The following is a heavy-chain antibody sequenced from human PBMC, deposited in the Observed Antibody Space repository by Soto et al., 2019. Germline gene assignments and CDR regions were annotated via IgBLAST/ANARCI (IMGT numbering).Heavy chain of an antibody. Sequence: SETLSLTCAVYGGSFSGYYWSWIRQPPGKGLEWIGEINHSGSTNYNPSLKSRVTISVDTSKNQFSLKLSSVTAADTAVYYCAREIPSVDSSGWSEAFDIWGQGTMVTVSS. CDR3: AREIPSVDSSGWSEAFDI. D-gene: IGHD6-19*01. V-gene: IGHV4-34*01. J-gene: IGHJ3*02. CDR1: GGSFSGYY. CDR2: INHSGST.